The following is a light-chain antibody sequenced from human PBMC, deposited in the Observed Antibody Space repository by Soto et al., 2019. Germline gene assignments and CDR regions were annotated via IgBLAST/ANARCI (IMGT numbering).Light chain of an antibody. V-gene: IGKV1-12*01. CDR1: QDVGKW. J-gene: IGKJ5*01. Sequence: DIQMTQSPPSVSASVGDRVTITFRASQDVGKWLAWYQQKPGKAPTLLIHGASSLQSGVPPRYSGSEYGTDFTLTISSLQPEDFATYYCQQANSFPITFGQGTRLEIK. CDR3: QQANSFPIT. CDR2: GAS.